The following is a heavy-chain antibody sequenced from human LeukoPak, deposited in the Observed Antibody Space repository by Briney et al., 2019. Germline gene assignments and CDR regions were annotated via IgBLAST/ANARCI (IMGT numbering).Heavy chain of an antibody. CDR1: GVSFSSYG. D-gene: IGHD3-16*01. V-gene: IGHV3-30*02. Sequence: PGGSLRLSCAASGVSFSSYGMHWVRQAPGKGLEWVAFMRYDGITSNYADSVKGRFTISRDNPKNTLYLQMNSLRVEDTAVYYCARDKFGTYYFEYWGQGTLVTVSS. CDR3: ARDKFGTYYFEY. J-gene: IGHJ4*02. CDR2: MRYDGITS.